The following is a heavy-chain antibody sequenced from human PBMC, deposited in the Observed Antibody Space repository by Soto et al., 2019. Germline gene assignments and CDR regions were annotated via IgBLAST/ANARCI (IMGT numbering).Heavy chain of an antibody. J-gene: IGHJ4*02. CDR3: AREEGIAAAGFDY. V-gene: IGHV4-59*01. CDR1: GGSISSYY. D-gene: IGHD6-13*01. CDR2: IYYSGST. Sequence: SETLSLTCTVSGGSISSYYWSWIRQPPGKGLEWIGYIYYSGSTNYNPSLKSRVTISVDTSKNQFSLKLSSVTAADTAVYYCAREEGIAAAGFDYWGQGTLVTVSS.